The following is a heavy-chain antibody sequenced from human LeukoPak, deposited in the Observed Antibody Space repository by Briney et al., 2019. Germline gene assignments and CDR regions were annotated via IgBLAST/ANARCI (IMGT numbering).Heavy chain of an antibody. CDR2: ISSSGSTI. D-gene: IGHD2-2*01. CDR1: GFTFSSYE. Sequence: GGSLRLSCAASGFTFSSYEMNRVRQAPGKGLEWVSYISSSGSTIYYADSVKGRFTISRDNAKNSLYLQMNSLRAEDTAVYYCARWAAAIGIDWFDPWGQGTLVTVSS. J-gene: IGHJ5*02. CDR3: ARWAAAIGIDWFDP. V-gene: IGHV3-48*03.